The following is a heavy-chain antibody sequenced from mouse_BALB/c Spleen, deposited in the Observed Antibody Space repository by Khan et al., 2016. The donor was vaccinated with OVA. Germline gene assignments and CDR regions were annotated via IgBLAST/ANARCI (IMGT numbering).Heavy chain of an antibody. J-gene: IGHJ3*01. Sequence: QIQLVQSGPELKKPGETVKISCKASGYTLTNYGMNWVKQAPGKGLKWMGWINTYTGEPTYAEDFKGRIAFSLETSASTAYLQINNLKNEDTATYCCARWNGNYWFDYGGQGTLVTVSA. V-gene: IGHV9-3-1*01. CDR3: ARWNGNYWFDY. D-gene: IGHD2-1*01. CDR1: GYTLTNYG. CDR2: INTYTGEP.